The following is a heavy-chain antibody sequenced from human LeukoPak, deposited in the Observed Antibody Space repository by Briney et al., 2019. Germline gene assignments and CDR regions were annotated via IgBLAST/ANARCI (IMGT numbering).Heavy chain of an antibody. CDR3: AKELYSYGTATRGYFDY. Sequence: GGSLRLSCAASGFTFSSYWMSWVRQAPGKGLEWVANIKQDGSEKYYADSVKGRFTISRDNSKNTLYLQMNSLRAEDTAVYYCAKELYSYGTATRGYFDYWGQGTLVTVSS. CDR1: GFTFSSYW. J-gene: IGHJ4*02. V-gene: IGHV3-7*01. CDR2: IKQDGSEK. D-gene: IGHD5-18*01.